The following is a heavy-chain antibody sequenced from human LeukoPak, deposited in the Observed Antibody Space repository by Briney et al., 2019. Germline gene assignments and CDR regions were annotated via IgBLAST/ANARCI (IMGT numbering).Heavy chain of an antibody. CDR2: FDPEDGET. Sequence: ASVKVSCKVSGYTLTGLSMHWVRQAPGKGLEWMGGFDPEDGETIYAQKFQGRVTMTEDTSTDTAYMELSSLRSEDTAVYYCATVAGYSSSWYRGQYYYGMDVWGQGTTVTVSS. CDR1: GYTLTGLS. D-gene: IGHD6-13*01. V-gene: IGHV1-24*01. CDR3: ATVAGYSSSWYRGQYYYGMDV. J-gene: IGHJ6*02.